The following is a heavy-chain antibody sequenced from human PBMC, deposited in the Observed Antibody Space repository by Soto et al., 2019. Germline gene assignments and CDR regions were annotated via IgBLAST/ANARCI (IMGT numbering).Heavy chain of an antibody. CDR1: GFTLNSYA. CDR3: AKGWVDSSGWYEMYYYYYVMDG. Sequence: GSLGPSLGASGFTLNSYAISWFRQTPGRWLECVSAISGSGGSTYYADSVKARFTISRDNSKNTLYLQMNSLRAEDTEVYYCAKGWVDSSGWYEMYYYYYVMDGWGQGTTVTVSS. V-gene: IGHV3-23*01. D-gene: IGHD6-19*01. CDR2: ISGSGGST. J-gene: IGHJ6*02.